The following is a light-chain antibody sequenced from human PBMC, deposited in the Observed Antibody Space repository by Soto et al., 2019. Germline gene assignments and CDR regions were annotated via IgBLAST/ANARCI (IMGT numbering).Light chain of an antibody. CDR2: DTS. V-gene: IGLV7-46*01. Sequence: AVVTQEPSLTVSPGGTVTLTCGSSTGAVTSGHYPYWFQQKPGQAPRTLIYDTSNKHSWTPARFSGSLLGGKAALTLSGAQPEDEAEYYCLLSYSGAGVVFGGGTKLTVL. CDR1: TGAVTSGHY. CDR3: LLSYSGAGVV. J-gene: IGLJ2*01.